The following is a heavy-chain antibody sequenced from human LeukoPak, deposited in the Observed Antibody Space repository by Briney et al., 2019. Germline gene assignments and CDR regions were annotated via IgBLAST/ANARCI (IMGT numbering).Heavy chain of an antibody. D-gene: IGHD7-27*01. V-gene: IGHV4-38-2*02. CDR2: IYHSGST. Sequence: SETLSLTCTVSGYSISSGYYWGWIRQPPGKGLEWIGSIYHSGSTYYNPSLKSRVTISVDTSKNQFSLKLSPVTAADTAVYYCARGTGGFDYWGQGTLVTVSS. CDR3: ARGTGGFDY. CDR1: GYSISSGYY. J-gene: IGHJ4*02.